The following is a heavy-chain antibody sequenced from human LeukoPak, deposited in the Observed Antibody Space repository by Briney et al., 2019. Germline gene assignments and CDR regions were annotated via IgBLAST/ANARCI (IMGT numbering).Heavy chain of an antibody. V-gene: IGHV3-33*01. D-gene: IGHD3-22*01. CDR3: ARGEEDYYDSSGYYYVGEIDY. J-gene: IGHJ4*02. CDR2: IWYDGSNK. CDR1: GFTFSSYG. Sequence: PGGSLRLSCAASGFTFSSYGMHWVRQAPGKGLEWVAVIWYDGSNKYYADSVKGRFTISRDNSKNTLYLQMNSLRAEDTAVYYCARGEEDYYDSSGYYYVGEIDYWGQGTLVTVS.